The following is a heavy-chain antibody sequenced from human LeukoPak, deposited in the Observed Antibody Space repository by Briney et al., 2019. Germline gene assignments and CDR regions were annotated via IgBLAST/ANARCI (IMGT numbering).Heavy chain of an antibody. CDR1: GFTVSTNY. Sequence: PGGSLRLSCAVSGFTVSTNYTSWVRQPPGKGLEWVSVIYSGGSTYYADSVKGRFSISRDNSKNTLYLQMNSLRAEDTAVYYCAKRARPFGGGFDYWGQGTLVSVSS. D-gene: IGHD3-16*01. CDR3: AKRARPFGGGFDY. CDR2: IYSGGST. J-gene: IGHJ4*02. V-gene: IGHV3-66*04.